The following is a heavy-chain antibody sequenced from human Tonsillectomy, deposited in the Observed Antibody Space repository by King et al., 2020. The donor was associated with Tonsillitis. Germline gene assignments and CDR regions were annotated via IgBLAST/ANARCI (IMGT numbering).Heavy chain of an antibody. Sequence: VQLVESGGGVVQPGRSLRLSCAASGFTFNSFGMHWVRQAPGKGLEWVAVISYDGSNKYYADSVKGRFTISRDNSKSTLYLQMNSLRAEDTAVYYCAKLAGYESSGYYQTDRYYYYYGLDVWGQGTTVTVSS. J-gene: IGHJ6*02. CDR3: AKLAGYESSGYYQTDRYYYYYGLDV. D-gene: IGHD3-22*01. CDR1: GFTFNSFG. V-gene: IGHV3-30*18. CDR2: ISYDGSNK.